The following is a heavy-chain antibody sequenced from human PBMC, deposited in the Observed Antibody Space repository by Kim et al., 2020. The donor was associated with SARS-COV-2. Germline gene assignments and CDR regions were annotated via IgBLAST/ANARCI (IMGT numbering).Heavy chain of an antibody. Sequence: AASVKGRFTTSRANAKNTLYLQMNNLRAEDTALYYWAKARGSYYGGGYFDYWGQGTLVTVSS. J-gene: IGHJ4*02. CDR3: AKARGSYYGGGYFDY. V-gene: IGHV3-23*01. D-gene: IGHD3-10*01.